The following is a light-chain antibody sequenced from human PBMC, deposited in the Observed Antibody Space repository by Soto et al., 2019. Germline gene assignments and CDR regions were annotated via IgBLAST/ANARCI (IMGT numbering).Light chain of an antibody. CDR2: VTS. J-gene: IGKJ4*01. V-gene: IGKV3D-20*01. CDR1: QSITNNY. CDR3: QQYGSLIT. Sequence: DIVLTQSPATLSLSPGERATLSCGASQSITNNYLAWYQQKPGLAPRLLIYVTSKRATGIPDRFSGSGSGTDFTLTISRLEPEDFAVYYCQQYGSLITFGGGTKVDIK.